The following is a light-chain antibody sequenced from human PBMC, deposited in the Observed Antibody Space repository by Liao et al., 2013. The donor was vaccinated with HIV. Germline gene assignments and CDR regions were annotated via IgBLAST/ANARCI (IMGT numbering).Light chain of an antibody. CDR2: QDN. Sequence: SYELTQPPSVSVSPGQTASITCSGDRLGDNIVSWYQQRPGQSPVVVIYQDNKRPSGIPERFSGSNSGNTATLTISGTQAMDEADYYCQAWDSSTGGVFGGGTKLTVL. CDR3: QAWDSSTGGV. J-gene: IGLJ2*01. V-gene: IGLV3-1*01. CDR1: RLGDNI.